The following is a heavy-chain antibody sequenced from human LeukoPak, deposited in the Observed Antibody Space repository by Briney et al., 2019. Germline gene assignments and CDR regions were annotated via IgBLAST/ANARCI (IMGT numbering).Heavy chain of an antibody. J-gene: IGHJ6*03. CDR3: AKGRIFGVVTYMDV. CDR2: ISDSGVST. V-gene: IGHV3-23*01. Sequence: GGSLRLSCTVSGFTFRTFAMSWVRQAPGKGLEWVSGISDSGVSTYYADSVKGRFTISRDNSKNTLYLQMNSLRAEDTAVYYCAKGRIFGVVTYMDVWGKGTTVTVSS. D-gene: IGHD3-3*01. CDR1: GFTFRTFA.